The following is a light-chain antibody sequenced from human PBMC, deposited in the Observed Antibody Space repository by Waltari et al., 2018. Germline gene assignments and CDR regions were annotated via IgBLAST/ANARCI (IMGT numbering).Light chain of an antibody. CDR1: QSFNNY. J-gene: IGKJ3*01. Sequence: EIVLTQSPATLPLSPGERAVLSCRASQSFNNYLAWYQQKPGQAPRPLIYDASTRATGIAARFSGSGSGTDFTLTISSLEPEDSAVYYCQERSDWRGLTFGPGTKVDIK. CDR3: QERSDWRGLT. V-gene: IGKV3-11*01. CDR2: DAS.